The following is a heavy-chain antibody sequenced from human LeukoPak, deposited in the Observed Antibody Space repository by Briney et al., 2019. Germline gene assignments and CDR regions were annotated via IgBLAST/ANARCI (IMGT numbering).Heavy chain of an antibody. CDR1: GFTSSSYA. CDR3: AKDQVIVVVITSGYFDY. Sequence: GGSLRLSCAASGFTSSSYAMSWVRQAPGKGLEWVSAISGSGGSTYYADSVKGRFTISRDNSKNTLYLQMNSLRAEDTAVYYCAKDQVIVVVITSGYFDYWGQGTLVTVSS. J-gene: IGHJ4*02. V-gene: IGHV3-23*01. CDR2: ISGSGGST. D-gene: IGHD3-22*01.